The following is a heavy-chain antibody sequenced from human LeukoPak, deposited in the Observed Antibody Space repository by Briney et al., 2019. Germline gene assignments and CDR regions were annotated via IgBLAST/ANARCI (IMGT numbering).Heavy chain of an antibody. V-gene: IGHV1-69*13. D-gene: IGHD1-7*01. CDR1: GGTFSSYA. Sequence: ASVKVSCKASGGTFSSYAISWVRQAPGQGLEWMGGIIPIFGTANYAQKFQGRVTITADESTSTAYMELRSLRSDDTAVYYCASHSFGYNWNYDAFDIWGQGTMVTVSS. CDR2: IIPIFGTA. J-gene: IGHJ3*02. CDR3: ASHSFGYNWNYDAFDI.